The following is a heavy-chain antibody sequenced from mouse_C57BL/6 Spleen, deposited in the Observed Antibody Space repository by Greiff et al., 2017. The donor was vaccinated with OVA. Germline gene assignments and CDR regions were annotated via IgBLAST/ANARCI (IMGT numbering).Heavy chain of an antibody. CDR2: INYDGSST. V-gene: IGHV5-16*01. CDR3: ARAYSNYGYFDV. CDR1: GFTFSDYY. D-gene: IGHD2-5*01. Sequence: EVKVVESEGGLVQPGSSMKLSCTASGFTFSDYYMAWVRQVPEKGLEWVANINYDGSSTYYLDSLKSRFIISRDNAKNILYLQMSSLKSEDTATYYCARAYSNYGYFDVWGTGTTVTVSS. J-gene: IGHJ1*03.